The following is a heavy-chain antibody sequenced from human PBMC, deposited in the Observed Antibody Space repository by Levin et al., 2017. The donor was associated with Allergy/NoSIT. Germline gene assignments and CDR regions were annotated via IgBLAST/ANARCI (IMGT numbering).Heavy chain of an antibody. V-gene: IGHV3-73*01. CDR3: SGDFYDSSGYYDY. J-gene: IGHJ4*02. D-gene: IGHD3-22*01. CDR2: IRSKANSYAT. Sequence: AGGSLRLSCAASGFTFSGSAMHWVRQASGKGLEWVGRIRSKANSYATAYAASVKGRFTISRDDSKNTAYLQMNSLKTEDTAVYYCSGDFYDSSGYYDYWGQGTLVTVSS. CDR1: GFTFSGSA.